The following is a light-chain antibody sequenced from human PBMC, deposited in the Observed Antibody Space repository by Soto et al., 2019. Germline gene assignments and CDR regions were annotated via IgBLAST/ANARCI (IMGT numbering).Light chain of an antibody. CDR1: SSNIGASY. CDR2: DTD. J-gene: IGLJ3*02. V-gene: IGLV1-51*01. CDR3: GAWYSSLRVVL. Sequence: QSVLTQPPSMSAAPGQKITISCSGSSSNIGASYVFWYQQFPGTAPKLLIYDTDKRPSGIPDRCSGSKSGTSATLGITRLQTGDEADYYCGAWYSSLRVVLFGGGTKVTVL.